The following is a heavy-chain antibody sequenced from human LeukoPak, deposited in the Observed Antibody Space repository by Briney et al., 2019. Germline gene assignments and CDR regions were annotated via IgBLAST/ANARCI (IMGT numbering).Heavy chain of an antibody. CDR3: AKDPGSSSSLDY. CDR1: GFTFSSYG. CDR2: IRYDGSNK. Sequence: GGSLRLSCAASGFTFSSYGMHWVRQAPGKGLEWVAFIRYDGSNKYYADSVKGRFTISRDNSENTLYLQMNSLRAEDTAVYYCAKDPGSSSSLDYWGQGTLVTVSS. V-gene: IGHV3-30*02. D-gene: IGHD6-6*01. J-gene: IGHJ4*02.